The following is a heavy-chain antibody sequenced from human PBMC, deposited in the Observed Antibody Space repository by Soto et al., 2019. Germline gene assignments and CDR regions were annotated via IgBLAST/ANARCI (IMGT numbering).Heavy chain of an antibody. CDR2: TYYRSKWYN. J-gene: IGHJ3*02. CDR3: ARDRRGRAYYDYIWGSSQPAFDI. CDR1: GDSVSSNSAA. D-gene: IGHD3-16*01. Sequence: SQTLSLTCAISGDSVSSNSAAWNWIRQSPSRGLEWLGRTYYRSKWYNDYAVSVKSRITINPDTSKNQFSLQLNSVTPEDTAVYYCARDRRGRAYYDYIWGSSQPAFDIWGQGTMVTVSS. V-gene: IGHV6-1*01.